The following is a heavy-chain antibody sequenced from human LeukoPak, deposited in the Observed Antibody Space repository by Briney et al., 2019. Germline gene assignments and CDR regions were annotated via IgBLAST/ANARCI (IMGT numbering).Heavy chain of an antibody. V-gene: IGHV4-39*07. CDR3: ARGRGYSYGPPDY. D-gene: IGHD5-18*01. J-gene: IGHJ4*02. CDR1: GGSISSSSYY. Sequence: SETLSLTCTVSGGSISSSSYYWGWIRQPPGKGLEWIGSIYYSGSTYYNPSLKSRVTISVDTSKNQFSLKLSSVSAADTAVYYCARGRGYSYGPPDYWGQGTLVTVSS. CDR2: IYYSGST.